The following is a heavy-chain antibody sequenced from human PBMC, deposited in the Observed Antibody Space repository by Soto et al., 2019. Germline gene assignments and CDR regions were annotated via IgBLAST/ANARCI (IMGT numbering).Heavy chain of an antibody. Sequence: QVQIQQWGTVLLNPSETLTLTCAVYGGSFSGYYWSWVRQPPGKGLEWIGEIERSGSTNYNPFPKSRVAISVDTSKDQFSLKLNSVTAADTAVYYCARGYGSGSYWAYWGQGTLGTVSS. CDR3: ARGYGSGSYWAY. D-gene: IGHD3-10*01. CDR2: IERSGST. CDR1: GGSFSGYY. V-gene: IGHV4-34*02. J-gene: IGHJ4*02.